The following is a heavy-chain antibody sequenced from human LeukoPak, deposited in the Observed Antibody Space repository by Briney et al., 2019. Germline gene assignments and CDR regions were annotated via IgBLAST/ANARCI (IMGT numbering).Heavy chain of an antibody. V-gene: IGHV1-3*01. CDR1: GYTFTNYA. CDR2: INAGNGNT. D-gene: IGHD3-3*01. Sequence: ASVKVSCTASGYTFTNYAMHWVRQAPGQRLEWMGWINAGNGNTKYSQKFQGRVTITRDTSASTAYMELSSLRSEDTAVYYCARAVGVLRFLEWLSANWFDPWGQGTLVTVSS. CDR3: ARAVGVLRFLEWLSANWFDP. J-gene: IGHJ5*02.